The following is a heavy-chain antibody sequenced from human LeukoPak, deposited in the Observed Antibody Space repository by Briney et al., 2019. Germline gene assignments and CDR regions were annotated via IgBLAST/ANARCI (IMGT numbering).Heavy chain of an antibody. J-gene: IGHJ4*02. CDR3: ARESPITIFGVVIPTYYFDY. D-gene: IGHD3-3*01. CDR1: GGSISSYC. CDR2: ICYSGST. Sequence: PSETLSLTCTVSGGSISSYCWSWIRQPPGKGLEWIGYICYSGSTNYYPSLKSRVSMSVHTPKNQLSLRLSSVTAADTAVYYCARESPITIFGVVIPTYYFDYWGQGTLVTVSS. V-gene: IGHV4-59*01.